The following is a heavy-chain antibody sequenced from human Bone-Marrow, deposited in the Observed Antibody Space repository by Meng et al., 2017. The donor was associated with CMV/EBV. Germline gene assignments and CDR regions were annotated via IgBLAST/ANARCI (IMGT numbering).Heavy chain of an antibody. D-gene: IGHD4-17*01. V-gene: IGHV1-18*01. J-gene: IGHJ6*02. CDR2: ISAYNGNT. Sequence: ASVKVSCKASGYTFTSNGISWVRQAPGQGLEWMGWISAYNGNTNYAQKLQGRVTMTTDTSTSTAYVELRSLRSDDTAVYYCARSPSTTYYYYGMDVWGQGNTVNV. CDR3: ARSPSTTYYYYGMDV. CDR1: GYTFTSNG.